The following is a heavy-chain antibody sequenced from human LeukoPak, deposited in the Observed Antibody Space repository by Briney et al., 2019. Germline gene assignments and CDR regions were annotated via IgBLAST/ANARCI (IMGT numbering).Heavy chain of an antibody. V-gene: IGHV3-11*04. CDR2: ISSSGSTI. J-gene: IGHJ6*04. Sequence: GGSLRLSCVVSGFGFSDSYMTWIRKTPGRGLEWVSCISSSGSTIYYADSVKGRFTISRDNAKNSLYLQMNSLRAEDTAVYYCAELGITMIGGVWGKGTTVTISS. D-gene: IGHD3-10*02. CDR1: GFGFSDSY. CDR3: AELGITMIGGV.